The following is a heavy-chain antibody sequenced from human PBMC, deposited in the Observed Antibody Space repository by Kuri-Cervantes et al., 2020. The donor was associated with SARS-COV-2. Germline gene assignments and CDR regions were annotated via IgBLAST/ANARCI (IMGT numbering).Heavy chain of an antibody. V-gene: IGHV4-34*01. D-gene: IGHD3-3*01. CDR2: LSQRGST. J-gene: IGHJ4*02. CDR3: ARLSRIFGVVIAQKSGFDY. CDR1: GGSLRGYY. Sequence: GSLRLSCGVSGGSLRGYYWSWIRQSPGKGLEWIGELSQRGSTNYNPSLKSRVTISVDTSKNQFSLKLSSVTAADTAVYYCARLSRIFGVVIAQKSGFDYWGQGTLVTVSS.